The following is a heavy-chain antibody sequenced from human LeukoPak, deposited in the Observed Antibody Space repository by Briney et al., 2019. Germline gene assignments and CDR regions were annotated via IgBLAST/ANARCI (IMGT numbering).Heavy chain of an antibody. CDR1: VGSIRRHY. J-gene: IGHJ5*02. V-gene: IGHV4-59*11. CDR3: ARGQGYRYGYDWFDP. Sequence: SVTVSLTYTVCVGSIRRHYWIWMRQPPGKAREWTGYNYYNGSNNYNPSLKSRVTTSVDTSKNPFSLKLSSVTAADTAVYYCARGQGYRYGYDWFDPWGQGTLVTVSS. CDR2: NYYNGSN. D-gene: IGHD5-18*01.